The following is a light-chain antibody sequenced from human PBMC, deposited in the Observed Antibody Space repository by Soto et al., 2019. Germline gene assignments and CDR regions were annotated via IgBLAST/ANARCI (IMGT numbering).Light chain of an antibody. V-gene: IGKV1-5*01. CDR1: QSISSW. Sequence: IQMTQSPSTLSASVGDRVTITCRASQSISSWLAWYQQKPGKAPKLLIYDVSSLESGVPSRFSGSGSGTEFTLTISSLQPDDFATYYCQQYNTFWTFGQGTKV. CDR2: DVS. CDR3: QQYNTFWT. J-gene: IGKJ1*01.